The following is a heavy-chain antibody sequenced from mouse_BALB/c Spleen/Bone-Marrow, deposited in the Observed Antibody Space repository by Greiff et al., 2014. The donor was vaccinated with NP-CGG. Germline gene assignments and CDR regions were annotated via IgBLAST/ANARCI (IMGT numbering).Heavy chain of an antibody. V-gene: IGHV1S137*01. D-gene: IGHD1-1*01. Sequence: QVHVKQSGAELVRPGVSVKISCKGSGYTFTDYAMHWVKQSHAKSLEWIGVISTYYGDASYNQKFKGKATMTVDKSSSTAYMELARLTSEDSASYYCARESIYYYGSTLDYWGQGTTLTVSS. CDR3: ARESIYYYGSTLDY. J-gene: IGHJ2*01. CDR1: GYTFTDYA. CDR2: ISTYYGDA.